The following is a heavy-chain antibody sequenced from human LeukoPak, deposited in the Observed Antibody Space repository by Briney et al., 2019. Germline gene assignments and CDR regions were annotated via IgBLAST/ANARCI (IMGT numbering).Heavy chain of an antibody. CDR1: GDSISGSSYY. CDR3: ASADGYKIDY. V-gene: IGHV4-39*01. CDR2: IYYGGST. J-gene: IGHJ4*02. Sequence: SETLSLTCTVSGDSISGSSYYWGWIRQPPGKGLEWIGNIYYGGSTYYNPSLKSRISISVDTSNNQFSLKVSSVTAADTAVYYCASADGYKIDYWGQGTLVTVSS. D-gene: IGHD5-24*01.